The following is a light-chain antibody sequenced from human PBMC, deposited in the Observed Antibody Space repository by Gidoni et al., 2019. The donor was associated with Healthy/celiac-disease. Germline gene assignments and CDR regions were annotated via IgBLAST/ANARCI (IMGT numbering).Light chain of an antibody. CDR1: QSISSW. J-gene: IGKJ1*01. Sequence: IQMTQSPSTPSASVGDRVTITCRASQSISSWLAWYQQKPGKAPKLLIYKASSLESGVPSRFSGSGSGTEFTLTISSLQPDDFATYYCQQYNSYPWTFXQXTKVEIK. CDR3: QQYNSYPWT. V-gene: IGKV1-5*03. CDR2: KAS.